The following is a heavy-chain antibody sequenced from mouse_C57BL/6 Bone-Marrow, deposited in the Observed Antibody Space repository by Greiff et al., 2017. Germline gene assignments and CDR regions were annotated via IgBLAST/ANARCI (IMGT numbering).Heavy chain of an antibody. D-gene: IGHD1-1*01. CDR2: IYPRSGNT. CDR3: ARRGSSYVDY. J-gene: IGHJ2*01. CDR1: GYTFTSYG. Sequence: QVQLKESGAELARPGASVKLSCKASGYTFTSYGISWVKQRTGQGLEWIGEIYPRSGNTYYNEKFKGKATLTADKSSSTAYMELRSLTSEDSAVYFCARRGSSYVDYWGQGTTLTVSS. V-gene: IGHV1-81*01.